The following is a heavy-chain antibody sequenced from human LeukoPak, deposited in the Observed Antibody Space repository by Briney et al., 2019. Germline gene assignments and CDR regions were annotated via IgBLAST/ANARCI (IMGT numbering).Heavy chain of an antibody. CDR1: GYTFTSYD. J-gene: IGHJ4*02. Sequence: ASVTVSFKSSGYTFTSYDINWVRQATGQGLEWMGWMNPNSGNTGYAQKFQGRVTMTSNTSITTAYLELSSLRSEDTAVYYCARFSGYDYEYFDYWGQGTLVTVSS. CDR2: MNPNSGNT. V-gene: IGHV1-8*01. D-gene: IGHD5-12*01. CDR3: ARFSGYDYEYFDY.